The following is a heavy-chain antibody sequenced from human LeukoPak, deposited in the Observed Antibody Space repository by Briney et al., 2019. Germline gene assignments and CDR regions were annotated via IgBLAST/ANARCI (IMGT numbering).Heavy chain of an antibody. D-gene: IGHD2-2*01. Sequence: SETLSLTCTVSGDSVSTYYWNWIRQPPGEGLEWIGYIYYSGSTNYNPSLKSRVTISVDTSKNQFSLKLSSVTAADTAVYYCARDSTGYCSSTSCVPYFDYWGQGTLVTVSS. CDR2: IYYSGST. CDR1: GDSVSTYY. V-gene: IGHV4-59*02. CDR3: ARDSTGYCSSTSCVPYFDY. J-gene: IGHJ4*02.